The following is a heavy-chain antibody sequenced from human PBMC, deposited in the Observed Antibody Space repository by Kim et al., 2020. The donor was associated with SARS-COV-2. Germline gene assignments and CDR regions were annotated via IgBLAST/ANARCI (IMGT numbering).Heavy chain of an antibody. CDR2: IIPIFGTA. J-gene: IGHJ4*02. Sequence: SVKVSCKASGGTFSSYAISWVRQAPGQGLEWMGGIIPIFGTANYAQKFQGRVTITADESTSTAYMELSSLRSEDTAVYYCALSSRVATITVDYWGQGTLVTVSS. CDR3: ALSSRVATITVDY. V-gene: IGHV1-69*13. D-gene: IGHD5-12*01. CDR1: GGTFSSYA.